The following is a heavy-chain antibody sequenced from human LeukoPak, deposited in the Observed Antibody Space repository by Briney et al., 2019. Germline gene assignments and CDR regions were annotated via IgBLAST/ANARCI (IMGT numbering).Heavy chain of an antibody. J-gene: IGHJ4*02. CDR3: ARAWVLDRVDY. CDR2: ISGSGGTT. Sequence: PGGSLRLSCAASGFTFSSYAMNWVRQAPGKGLEWVSLISGSGGTTYYADSVKGRFTISRDNSKNTLYLQMNSLRAEDTAVYYCARAWVLDRVDYWGQGTLVTVSS. CDR1: GFTFSSYA. V-gene: IGHV3-23*01. D-gene: IGHD2-2*03.